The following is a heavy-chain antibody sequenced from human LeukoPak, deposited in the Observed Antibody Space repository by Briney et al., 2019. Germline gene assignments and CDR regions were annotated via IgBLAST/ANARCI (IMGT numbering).Heavy chain of an antibody. V-gene: IGHV3-23*01. CDR3: VKDRCSGGICYADFDH. D-gene: IGHD2-15*01. CDR2: ISGSGGST. J-gene: IGHJ4*02. CDR1: GFTFSSYA. Sequence: PGGSLRLSCAASGFTFSSYAMSWVRQAPGKGLEWVSGISGSGGSTYYADFVKGRFTISRDNSKNTLYLQMNSLRAEDTAIYYCVKDRCSGGICYADFDHWGQGTLVTVSS.